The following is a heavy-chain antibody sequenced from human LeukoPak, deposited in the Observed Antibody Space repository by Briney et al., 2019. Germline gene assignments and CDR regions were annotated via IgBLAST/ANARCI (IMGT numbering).Heavy chain of an antibody. CDR2: INHSGST. V-gene: IGHV4-34*01. CDR3: ARGGSSWYRYYYMDV. CDR1: GGSFSGYY. J-gene: IGHJ6*03. D-gene: IGHD6-13*01. Sequence: SETLSLTCPVYGGSFSGYYWSWIRQPPGKGLEWIGEINHSGSTNYNPSLKSRVTISVDTSKNQFSLKLSSVTAADTAVYYCARGGSSWYRYYYMDVWGKGTTVTVSS.